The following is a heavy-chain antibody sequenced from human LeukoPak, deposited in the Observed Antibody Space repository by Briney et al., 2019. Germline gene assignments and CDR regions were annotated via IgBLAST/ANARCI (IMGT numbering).Heavy chain of an antibody. D-gene: IGHD3-22*01. J-gene: IGHJ4*02. CDR1: GGSISSYY. CDR2: IYYSGST. V-gene: IGHV4-59*12. CDR3: ARGRLYYDSSGYYLYWEAYFDY. Sequence: SETLSLTCTVSGGSISSYYWSWIRQPPGKGLEWIGYIYYSGSTNYNPSLKSRVTISVDTSKNQFSLKLSSVTAADTAVCYCARGRLYYDSSGYYLYWEAYFDYWGQGTLVTVSS.